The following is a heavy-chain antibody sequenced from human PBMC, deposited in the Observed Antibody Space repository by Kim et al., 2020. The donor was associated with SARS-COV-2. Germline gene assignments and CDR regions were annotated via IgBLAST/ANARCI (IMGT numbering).Heavy chain of an antibody. CDR3: ARATDGGYILYYFDY. V-gene: IGHV4-31*03. Sequence: SETLSLTCTVSGGSISSGGYYWSWIRQHPGKGLEWIGYIYYSGSTYYNPSLKSRVTISVDTSKNQFSLKLSSVTAADTAVYYCARATDGGYILYYFDYWGQGTLVTVSS. J-gene: IGHJ4*02. D-gene: IGHD5-12*01. CDR1: GGSISSGGYY. CDR2: IYYSGST.